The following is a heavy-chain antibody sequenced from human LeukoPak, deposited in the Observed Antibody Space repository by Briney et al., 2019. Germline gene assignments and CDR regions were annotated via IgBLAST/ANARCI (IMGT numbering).Heavy chain of an antibody. V-gene: IGHV3-30-3*01. CDR2: ISYDGRLK. J-gene: IGHJ4*02. Sequence: GGSVTLSCAASAFTFSNYRMDWVRQAPGKGPEWVAVISYDGRLKSHTVSGKGRFTVSRAPSKNTLYLQMNSLRAEDPAVYYWARVGWRGSPDYFDYWGQGILVTVSS. CDR3: ARVGWRGSPDYFDY. D-gene: IGHD1-26*01. CDR1: AFTFSNYR.